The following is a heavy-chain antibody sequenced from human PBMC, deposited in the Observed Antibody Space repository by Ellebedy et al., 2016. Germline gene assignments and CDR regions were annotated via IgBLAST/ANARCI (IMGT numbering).Heavy chain of an antibody. Sequence: GESLKISXAASGFTFSSSGMHWVRQAPGKGLEWVAVIWYDGSNKYYADSVKGRFTISRDNSKNTLYLQMNSLRAEDTAVYYCARQEEISWYFDLWGRGTLVTVSS. CDR3: ARQEEISWYFDL. V-gene: IGHV3-33*08. D-gene: IGHD5-24*01. J-gene: IGHJ2*01. CDR2: IWYDGSNK. CDR1: GFTFSSSG.